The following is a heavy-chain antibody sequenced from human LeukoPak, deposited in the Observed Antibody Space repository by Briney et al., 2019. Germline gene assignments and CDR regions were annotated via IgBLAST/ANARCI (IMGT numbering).Heavy chain of an antibody. Sequence: ASEKVSCKTSGYTFTTYGISWVRQAPGQGLEWMGWISASSGNTNYAQNIQGRVTMTTDTSTSTAYMELRSLGSDDTAVYYCAMIPYCTTATCYYFDYWGQGTLVTVSS. J-gene: IGHJ4*02. CDR3: AMIPYCTTATCYYFDY. CDR2: ISASSGNT. CDR1: GYTFTTYG. V-gene: IGHV1-18*01. D-gene: IGHD2-2*01.